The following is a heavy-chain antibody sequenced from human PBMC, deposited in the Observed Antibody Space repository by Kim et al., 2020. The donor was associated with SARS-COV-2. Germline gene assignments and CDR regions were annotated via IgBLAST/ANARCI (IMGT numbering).Heavy chain of an antibody. Sequence: GGSLRLSCAASGFTFSSYSMNWVRQAPGKGLEWVSSISSSSSYIYYADSVKGRFTISRDNAKNSLYLQMNSLRAEDTAVYYCAREAGGVVVVITSNKGPNYGMDVWGQGTTVTVSS. CDR2: ISSSSSYI. D-gene: IGHD3-22*01. CDR1: GFTFSSYS. CDR3: AREAGGVVVVITSNKGPNYGMDV. J-gene: IGHJ6*02. V-gene: IGHV3-21*01.